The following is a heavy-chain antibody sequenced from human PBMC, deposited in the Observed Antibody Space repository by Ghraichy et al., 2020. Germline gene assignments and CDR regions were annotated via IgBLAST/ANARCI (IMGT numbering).Heavy chain of an antibody. D-gene: IGHD2-21*01. CDR1: GGSFSGYY. CDR3: ARGPGHVSTWYSAKQGIFDY. V-gene: IGHV4-34*01. J-gene: IGHJ4*02. Sequence: SETLSLTCAVYGGSFSGYYWSWIRQPPGKGLEWIGEINHSGSTNYNPSLKSRVTISVDTSKNQFSLKLSSVTTADTAVYYCARGPGHVSTWYSAKQGIFDYWGQGTLVTVSS. CDR2: INHSGST.